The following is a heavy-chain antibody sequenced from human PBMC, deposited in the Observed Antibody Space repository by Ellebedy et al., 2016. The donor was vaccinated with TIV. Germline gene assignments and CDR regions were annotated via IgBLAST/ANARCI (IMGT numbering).Heavy chain of an antibody. CDR2: IKEDGSLK. Sequence: PGGFLRLSCAASGFTFSSNWMSWVHQAPGKGLELVAKIKEDGSLKYYVDAVKGRFAISRDNAKNSLYLQMNSLRAEDTAVYYCARYGNLGYWGQGTLVTVSS. CDR3: ARYGNLGY. V-gene: IGHV3-7*03. CDR1: GFTFSSNW. J-gene: IGHJ4*02. D-gene: IGHD1-1*01.